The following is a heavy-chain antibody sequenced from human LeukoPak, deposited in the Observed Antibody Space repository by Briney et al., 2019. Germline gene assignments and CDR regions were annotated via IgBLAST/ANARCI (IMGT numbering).Heavy chain of an antibody. D-gene: IGHD6-13*01. CDR3: ARDLVIAAAGTKYFDY. CDR2: ISYDGSNK. CDR1: GFTFSSYA. Sequence: GGSLRLSCAASGFTFSSYAMHWVRQAPGQGLEWVAVISYDGSNKYYADSVKGRFTISRDNPKNTLYLQMNSLRAEDTAVYYCARDLVIAAAGTKYFDYWGQGTLVTVSS. V-gene: IGHV3-30*01. J-gene: IGHJ4*02.